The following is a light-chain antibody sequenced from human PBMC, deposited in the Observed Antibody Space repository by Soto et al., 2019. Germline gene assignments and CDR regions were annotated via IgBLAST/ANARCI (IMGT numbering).Light chain of an antibody. V-gene: IGKV3-20*01. CDR3: QQYGSSPWT. J-gene: IGKJ1*01. CDR2: GAS. Sequence: ETVLTQSPGTLSLSPGERATLSCRASQTIRSNYLAWYRQTPGQAPRLLIYGASNRATGIADRFSGSGSGTDVTHIISTLESEDFARYYCQQYGSSPWTFGQGTKVEIK. CDR1: QTIRSNY.